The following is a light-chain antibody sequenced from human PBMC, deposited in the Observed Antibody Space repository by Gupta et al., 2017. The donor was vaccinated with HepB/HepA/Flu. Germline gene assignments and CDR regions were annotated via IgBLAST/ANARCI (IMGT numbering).Light chain of an antibody. CDR2: GAS. V-gene: IGKV1-27*01. CDR3: QKYRNART. CDR1: QGISNS. Sequence: RITITCRASQGISNSLAWYRQKPGKIPQLLIYGASTLQSGVPTRFSGSGYGTYFTLTISSLQPEDFATYYCQKYRNARTFGQGTKVEIK. J-gene: IGKJ1*01.